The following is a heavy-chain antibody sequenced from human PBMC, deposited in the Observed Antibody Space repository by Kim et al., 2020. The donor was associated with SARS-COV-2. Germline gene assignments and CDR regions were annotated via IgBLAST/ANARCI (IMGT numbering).Heavy chain of an antibody. D-gene: IGHD3-9*01. V-gene: IGHV1-69*13. J-gene: IGHJ6*02. CDR2: IIPIFGTA. CDR3: ARGAVLRYFDWFLDYYYGMDV. Sequence: SVKVSCKASGGTFSSYAISWVRQAPGQGLEWMGGIIPIFGTANYAQKFQGRVTITADESTSTAYMELSSLRSEDTAVYYCARGAVLRYFDWFLDYYYGMDVWGQGTTVTVSS. CDR1: GGTFSSYA.